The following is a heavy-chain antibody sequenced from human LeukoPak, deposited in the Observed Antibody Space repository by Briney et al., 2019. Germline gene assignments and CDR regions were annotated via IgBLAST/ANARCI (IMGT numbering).Heavy chain of an antibody. CDR2: ISYDGSNK. CDR3: AKDSGVRTYYYGMDV. J-gene: IGHJ6*02. V-gene: IGHV3-30*18. CDR1: GFTSSSYG. D-gene: IGHD3-10*01. Sequence: GGSLRLSCAASGFTSSSYGMHWVRQAPGKGLEWVAVISYDGSNKYYADSVKGRFTISRDNSKNTLYLQMNSLRAEDTAVYYCAKDSGVRTYYYGMDVWGQGTTVTVSS.